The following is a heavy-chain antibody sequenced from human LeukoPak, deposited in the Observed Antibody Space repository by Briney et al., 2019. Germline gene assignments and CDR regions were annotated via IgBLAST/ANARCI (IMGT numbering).Heavy chain of an antibody. D-gene: IGHD3-22*01. J-gene: IGHJ4*02. CDR2: IYHSGST. V-gene: IGHV4-38-2*02. CDR1: GYSISSGYY. Sequence: SETLSLTCTVSGYSISSGYYWGWNRQPPGKGLEWIGSIYHSGSTYYNPSLKSRVTISVDTSKNQFSLKLSSVTAADTAVYYCARGRERVPRITMIVVVMPFDYWGQGTLVTVSS. CDR3: ARGRERVPRITMIVVVMPFDY.